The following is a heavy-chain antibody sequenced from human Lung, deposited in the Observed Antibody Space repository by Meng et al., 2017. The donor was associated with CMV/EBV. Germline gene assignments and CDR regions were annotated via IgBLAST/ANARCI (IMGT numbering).Heavy chain of an antibody. Sequence: SXXVSXXASGGTFSSYAISWVRQAPGQGLEWMGGIIPIFGTANYAQKFQGRVTITTDESTSTAYMELSSLRSEDTAVYYCARGSEESGYYYYYGMDVWVQGTXVTVAS. V-gene: IGHV1-69*05. CDR2: IIPIFGTA. D-gene: IGHD3-3*01. CDR1: GGTFSSYA. J-gene: IGHJ6*02. CDR3: ARGSEESGYYYYYGMDV.